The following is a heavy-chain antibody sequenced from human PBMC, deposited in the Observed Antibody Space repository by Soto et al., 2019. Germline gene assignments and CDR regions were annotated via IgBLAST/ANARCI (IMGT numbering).Heavy chain of an antibody. V-gene: IGHV1-18*01. CDR1: GYTFTSYG. CDR3: ARDTMEVAGTSVLYYFDY. CDR2: ISAYNGNT. J-gene: IGHJ4*02. Sequence: QVQLVQSGAEVKKPGASVKVSCKASGYTFTSYGISWVRQAPGQGLEWMGWISAYNGNTNYAQKLQGRVTMTTDTXTXTXAMELRSLSSDDTAVYYWARDTMEVAGTSVLYYFDYWGQGTLVTVSS. D-gene: IGHD6-19*01.